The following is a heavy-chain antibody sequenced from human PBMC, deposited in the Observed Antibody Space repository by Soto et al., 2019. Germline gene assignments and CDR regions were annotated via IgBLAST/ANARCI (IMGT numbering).Heavy chain of an antibody. CDR2: IYYTGST. CDR1: GGSISSYY. V-gene: IGHV4-59*01. J-gene: IGHJ4*02. CDR3: ARSSSAKPFFDY. Sequence: QVQLQESGPGLVKPSETLSLTCTVSGGSISSYYWSWIRQPPGKGLEWIGYIYYTGSTNYNPSLPSRVTISVDTSKNQFSLKLSSVTAADTAVYYCARSSSAKPFFDYWGQGTLVTVSS. D-gene: IGHD6-19*01.